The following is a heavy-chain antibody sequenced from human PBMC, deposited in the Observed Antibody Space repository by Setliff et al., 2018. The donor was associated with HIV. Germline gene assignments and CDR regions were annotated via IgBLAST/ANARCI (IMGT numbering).Heavy chain of an antibody. V-gene: IGHV1-8*02. CDR1: GYTFTSYY. D-gene: IGHD5-12*01. CDR3: ARGRSGYDTGWFDP. CDR2: MSPNSGNT. J-gene: IGHJ5*02. Sequence: ASVKVSCKASGYTFTSYYIHWVRQAPGQGLEWMGWMSPNSGNTGYAQKFDGRVTMTRNTSISTAYMELSSLRSEDTAVYYCARGRSGYDTGWFDPWGQGTLVTVSS.